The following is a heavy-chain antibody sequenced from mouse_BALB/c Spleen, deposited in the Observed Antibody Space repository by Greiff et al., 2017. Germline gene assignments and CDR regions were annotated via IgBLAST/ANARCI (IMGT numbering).Heavy chain of an antibody. D-gene: IGHD1-1*01. V-gene: IGHV3-1*02. CDR1: GYSITSGYS. CDR3: ARGVHYYGSSYRWYFDV. Sequence: EVQLQESGPDLVKPSQSLSLTCTVTGYSITSGYSWHWIRQFPGNKLEWMGYIHYSGSTNYNPSLKSRISITRDTSKNQFFLQLNSVTTEDTATYYCARGVHYYGSSYRWYFDVWGAGTTVTVSS. CDR2: IHYSGST. J-gene: IGHJ1*01.